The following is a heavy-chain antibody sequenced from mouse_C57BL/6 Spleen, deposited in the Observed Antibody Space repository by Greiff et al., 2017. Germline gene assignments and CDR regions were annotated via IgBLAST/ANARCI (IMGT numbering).Heavy chain of an antibody. J-gene: IGHJ2*01. D-gene: IGHD2-3*01. CDR1: GFSFNTYA. CDR3: VRDDGYQYYFDY. CDR2: IRSKSNNYAT. Sequence: EVKLVESGGGLVQPKGSLKLSCAASGFSFNTYAMNWVRQAPGKGLEWVARIRSKSNNYATYYADSVKDRFTISRDDSESMLYLQMNNLKTEDTAMYYCVRDDGYQYYFDYWGQGTTLTVSS. V-gene: IGHV10-1*01.